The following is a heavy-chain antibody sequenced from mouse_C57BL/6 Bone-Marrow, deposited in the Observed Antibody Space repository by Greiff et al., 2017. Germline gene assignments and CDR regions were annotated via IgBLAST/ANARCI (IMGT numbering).Heavy chain of an antibody. Sequence: QVQLQQSGAELVKPGASVKLSCKASGYTFTSYWMHWVKQRPGRGLEWIGRIDPNSGGTKYNEKFKSKATLTVDKPSRTAYMQLSSLTSEDSAVYYCARSRRLRRGGAMDYWGQGTSVTVSS. D-gene: IGHD2-4*01. CDR2: IDPNSGGT. CDR3: ARSRRLRRGGAMDY. CDR1: GYTFTSYW. J-gene: IGHJ4*01. V-gene: IGHV1-72*01.